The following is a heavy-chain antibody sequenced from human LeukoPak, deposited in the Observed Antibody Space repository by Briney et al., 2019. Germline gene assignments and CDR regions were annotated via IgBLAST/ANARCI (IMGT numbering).Heavy chain of an antibody. D-gene: IGHD3-10*01. Sequence: GGSLRLSCAASGFTFSSYGMHWVRQAPGKGLEWVAVISYDGRNKYYADSVKGRFTISRDNSKNTLYLQMNSLRAEDTAVYYCAKVQYGSGTPFDYWGQGTQVTVSS. J-gene: IGHJ4*02. V-gene: IGHV3-30*18. CDR3: AKVQYGSGTPFDY. CDR2: ISYDGRNK. CDR1: GFTFSSYG.